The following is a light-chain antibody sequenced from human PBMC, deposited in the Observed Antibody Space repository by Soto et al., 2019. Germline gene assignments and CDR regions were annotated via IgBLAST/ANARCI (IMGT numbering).Light chain of an antibody. J-gene: IGKJ1*01. CDR3: QQYNNWPPT. CDR1: QSVRSN. CDR2: GAS. V-gene: IGKV3-15*01. Sequence: EIVMTQSPATLSVSPGERATLSCRASQSVRSNLAWHQQEPGQAPRLLIYGASTRATGIPARFSGSGSGTEFTLTISSLQSEDLAVYYCQQYNNWPPTFGQGTKVEIK.